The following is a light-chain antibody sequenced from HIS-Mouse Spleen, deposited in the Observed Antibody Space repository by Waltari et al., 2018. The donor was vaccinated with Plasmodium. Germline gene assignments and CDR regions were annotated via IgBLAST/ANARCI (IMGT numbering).Light chain of an antibody. J-gene: IGLJ2*01. V-gene: IGLV2-8*01. CDR3: SSYAGSNNLV. Sequence: QSALTQLPSASGSPGQSVTISCTGTSSAVGVYKSLSWYQQHPGNAPKLMIYEVSKRPSGVPDRFSGSKSGNTASLTVSGLQAEEEADYYCSSYAGSNNLVFGGGTKLTVL. CDR1: SSAVGVYKS. CDR2: EVS.